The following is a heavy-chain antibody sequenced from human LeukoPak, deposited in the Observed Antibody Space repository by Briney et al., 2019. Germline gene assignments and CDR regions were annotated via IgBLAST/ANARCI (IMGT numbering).Heavy chain of an antibody. D-gene: IGHD6-13*01. CDR3: ARVYSSSWYQGAFDI. CDR2: INPSGGST. CDR1: GYTFTNCY. V-gene: IGHV1-46*01. Sequence: ASVKVSCKASGYTFTNCYMHWVRQAPGQGLKWMGIINPSGGSTSYAQKFQGRVTMTRDTSTSTVYMELSSLRSDDTAVDYCARVYSSSWYQGAFDIWGQGTMVTVSS. J-gene: IGHJ3*02.